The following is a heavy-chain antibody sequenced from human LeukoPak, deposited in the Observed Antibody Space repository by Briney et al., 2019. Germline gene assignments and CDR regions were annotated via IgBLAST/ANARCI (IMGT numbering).Heavy chain of an antibody. J-gene: IGHJ6*03. CDR3: ARDPYSGGYGAYYYYYMDV. V-gene: IGHV3-21*01. CDR2: ITTSSSYM. CDR1: GFIFSAYN. D-gene: IGHD6-19*01. Sequence: GGSLRLSCAASGFIFSAYNMNWVRRTPGKGLEWVSSITTSSSYMFYADSVRGRFTISRDNAENSLYLQMNSLRDEDTAVYYCARDPYSGGYGAYYYYYMDVWGKGTTVTVSS.